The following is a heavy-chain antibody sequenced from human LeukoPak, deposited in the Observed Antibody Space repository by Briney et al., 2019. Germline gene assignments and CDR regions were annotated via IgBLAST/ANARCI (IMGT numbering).Heavy chain of an antibody. CDR3: ARIPPVVVIQYYFDY. J-gene: IGHJ4*02. Sequence: SETLSLTCAVYGGSFSGYYWSWIRQPPGKGLEWIGEINHSGSTNYNPSLKSRVTIPVDTSKNQFSLKLSSVTAADTAVYYCARIPPVVVIQYYFDYWGQGTLVTVSS. CDR2: INHSGST. V-gene: IGHV4-34*01. D-gene: IGHD2-15*01. CDR1: GGSFSGYY.